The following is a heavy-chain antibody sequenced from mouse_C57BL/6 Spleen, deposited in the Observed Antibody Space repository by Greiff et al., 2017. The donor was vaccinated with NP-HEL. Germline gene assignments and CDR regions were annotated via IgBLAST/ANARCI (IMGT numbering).Heavy chain of an antibody. CDR1: GYTFTSYW. CDR2: IDPNSGGT. CDR3: ARGMITHWYFDV. Sequence: QQSCKASGYTFTSYWMHWVKQRPGRGLEWIGRIDPNSGGTKYNEKFKSKATLTVDKPSSTAYMQLSSLTSEDSAVYYCARGMITHWYFDVWGTRTTVTVSS. D-gene: IGHD2-4*01. V-gene: IGHV1-72*01. J-gene: IGHJ1*03.